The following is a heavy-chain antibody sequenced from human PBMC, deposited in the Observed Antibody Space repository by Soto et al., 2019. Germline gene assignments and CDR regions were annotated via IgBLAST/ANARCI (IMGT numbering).Heavy chain of an antibody. J-gene: IGHJ5*02. Sequence: QVHLVQSGTEVRKPGASVKVSCKASGYAFTTYAITWVRQAPGRGLEWMGWISTYNGETNYAQNLQGRVTMTTDTSTTTAYMELRSLRSDVTAVYYCARQLPGDCFDPWGQGTLVTVSS. CDR2: ISTYNGET. CDR1: GYAFTTYA. CDR3: ARQLPGDCFDP. V-gene: IGHV1-18*01. D-gene: IGHD1-1*01.